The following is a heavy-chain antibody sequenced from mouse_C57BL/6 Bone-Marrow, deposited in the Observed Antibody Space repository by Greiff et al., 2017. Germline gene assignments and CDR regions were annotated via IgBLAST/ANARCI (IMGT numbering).Heavy chain of an antibody. D-gene: IGHD2-4*01. Sequence: VHLVESGPGLVQPSQSLSITCTVSGFSLTSYGVHWVRQSPGKGLEWLGVIWRGGSTDYNAAFMSRLSITKDNSKSQVFFKMNSLQADDTAIYYCAKEDDYDGRYFDVWGTGTTVTVSS. CDR1: GFSLTSYG. J-gene: IGHJ1*03. CDR3: AKEDDYDGRYFDV. V-gene: IGHV2-5*01. CDR2: IWRGGST.